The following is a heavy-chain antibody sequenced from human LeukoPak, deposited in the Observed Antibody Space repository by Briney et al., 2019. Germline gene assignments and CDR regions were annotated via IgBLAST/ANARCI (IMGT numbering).Heavy chain of an antibody. CDR1: GFTFSSYW. D-gene: IGHD6-13*01. CDR3: ARNRISAAGCVFDI. J-gene: IGHJ3*02. Sequence: PGGSLRLSCAASGFTFSSYWMHWVRQAPGKGLVWVSRIYTDGSSTTYADSVKGRFTISRDNAKNSLYLQMNSLIAEDTAMYYCARNRISAAGCVFDIWGQGTMVTVSS. V-gene: IGHV3-74*01. CDR2: IYTDGSST.